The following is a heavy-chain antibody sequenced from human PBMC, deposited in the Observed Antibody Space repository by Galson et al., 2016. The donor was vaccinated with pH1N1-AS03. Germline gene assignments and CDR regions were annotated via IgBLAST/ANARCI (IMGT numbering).Heavy chain of an antibody. Sequence: LSLTCSVSGASVSHYASYWGWIRQAPGKGLGWIATVSARGTTYHNPSLDSRLTISLDTSKNHFSLTLTSVTAADTAMYYCARDRRDCSGGSCSQDGWFDPWGQGTLVVVSS. D-gene: IGHD2-15*01. CDR2: VSARGTT. J-gene: IGHJ5*02. CDR3: ARDRRDCSGGSCSQDGWFDP. V-gene: IGHV4-39*07. CDR1: GASVSHYASY.